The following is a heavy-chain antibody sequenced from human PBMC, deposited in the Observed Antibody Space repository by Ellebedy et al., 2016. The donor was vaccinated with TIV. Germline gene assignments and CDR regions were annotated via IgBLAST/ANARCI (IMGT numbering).Heavy chain of an antibody. Sequence: MPSETLSLTCTVSGGSISSYYWSWIRQPPGKGLEWIGYIYHSGSTYYNPSLKSRVTISVDRSKNQFSLKLSSVTAADTAVYYCARVITMIVVVITLTLASCEYFDYWGQGTLVTVSS. CDR1: GGSISSYY. V-gene: IGHV4-59*12. D-gene: IGHD3-22*01. J-gene: IGHJ4*02. CDR2: IYHSGST. CDR3: ARVITMIVVVITLTLASCEYFDY.